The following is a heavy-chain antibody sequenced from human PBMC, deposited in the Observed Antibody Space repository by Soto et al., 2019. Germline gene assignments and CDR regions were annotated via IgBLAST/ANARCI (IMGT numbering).Heavy chain of an antibody. CDR1: GFTLSGYY. Sequence: LRLSCAASGFTLSGYYMTWMRQTPGKGLEWVSSIGKTGSDIHYADSVEGRFTISRDNAKNSLYLQMNSLRAEDTAVYYCAREIGNRLPYGPVDYWGQGTLVTVSS. CDR2: IGKTGSDI. CDR3: AREIGNRLPYGPVDY. D-gene: IGHD3-10*01. J-gene: IGHJ4*02. V-gene: IGHV3-11*01.